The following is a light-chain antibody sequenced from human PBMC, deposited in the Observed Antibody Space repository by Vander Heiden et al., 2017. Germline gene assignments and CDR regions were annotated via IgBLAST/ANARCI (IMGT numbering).Light chain of an antibody. CDR3: QQYYSRFRR. CDR2: WAS. CDR1: QSVLSSSNNKNY. J-gene: IGKJ1*01. Sequence: DIVITQSPDSLAGSLGERATINCKSSQSVLSSSNNKNYLAWYQQKPGQPPKLLIYWASTRESGVPDRFSGSGSGTDFTLTISSLQAEDVAVYYCQQYYSRFRRFGQGTKVEFK. V-gene: IGKV4-1*01.